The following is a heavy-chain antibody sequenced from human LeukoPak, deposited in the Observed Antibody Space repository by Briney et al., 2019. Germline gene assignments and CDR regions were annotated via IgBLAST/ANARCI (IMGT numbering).Heavy chain of an antibody. J-gene: IGHJ4*02. V-gene: IGHV3-49*04. CDR2: IRSQKYGGTT. CDR1: GFTFADFG. Sequence: GRSLRLSCTTSGFTFADFGVSWVRQAPGKGLEWVGFIRSQKYGGTTELVASVKDRFTISRDDSTSIAYLQMNNLKTEDTAMYFCTRAPGLGYYDTSGYYYFDYWGQGTLVTVSS. CDR3: TRAPGLGYYDTSGYYYFDY. D-gene: IGHD3-22*01.